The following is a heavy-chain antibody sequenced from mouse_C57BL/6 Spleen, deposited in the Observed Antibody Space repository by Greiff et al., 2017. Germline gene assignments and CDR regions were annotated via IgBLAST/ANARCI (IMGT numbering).Heavy chain of an antibody. J-gene: IGHJ3*01. CDR1: GYTFTSYW. Sequence: VQLQQPGAELVKPGASVKLSCKASGYTFTSYWMHWVKQRPGRGLEWIGRIDPNSGGTKYNEKFKSKATLTVDKPSSTAYMQLSSLTSEYSAVYSCARPIYYRNLFAYWGQGTLVTVSA. CDR3: ARPIYYRNLFAY. D-gene: IGHD2-1*01. CDR2: IDPNSGGT. V-gene: IGHV1-72*01.